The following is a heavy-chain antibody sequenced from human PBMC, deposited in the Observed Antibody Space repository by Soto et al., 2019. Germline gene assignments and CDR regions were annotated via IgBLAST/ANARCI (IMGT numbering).Heavy chain of an antibody. V-gene: IGHV3-74*01. CDR2: VNGNGKST. J-gene: IGHJ4*02. CDR1: GFIFNKYW. Sequence: EVQLVESGGGLIQPGGSLRLSCVASGFIFNKYWIHWVRQAPGKGLVWVSRVNGNGKSTSYADSVKGRFTISRDDAKKTVWLQMNSLRADDTAVYYCVRDHFEWLGHLFTANPGDYWGKGTQVTVSS. D-gene: IGHD3-10*01. CDR3: VRDHFEWLGHLFTANPGDY.